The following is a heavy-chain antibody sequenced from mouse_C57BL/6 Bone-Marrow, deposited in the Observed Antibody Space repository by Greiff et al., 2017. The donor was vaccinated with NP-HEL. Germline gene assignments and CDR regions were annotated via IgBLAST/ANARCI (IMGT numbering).Heavy chain of an antibody. CDR2: IDPENGDT. Sequence: EVQLQQSGAELVRPGASVKLSCTASGFNIKDDYMHWVKQRPEQGLEWIGWIDPENGDTEYASKFQGQATITADTSSNTAYLQLSSLTSEDTAVYYCTTVWDRFAYWGKGTLVTVSA. CDR1: GFNIKDDY. CDR3: TTVWDRFAY. D-gene: IGHD4-1*01. J-gene: IGHJ3*01. V-gene: IGHV14-4*01.